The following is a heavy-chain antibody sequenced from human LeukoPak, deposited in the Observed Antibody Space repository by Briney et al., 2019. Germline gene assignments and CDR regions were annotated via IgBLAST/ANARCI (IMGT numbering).Heavy chain of an antibody. CDR2: TNPNSGNT. Sequence: GASVKVSCKASGYTFTSYDINWVRQATGQGLEWMGWTNPNSGNTGYAQKFQGRVTMTRNTSISTAYMELSSLRSEDTAVYYCARVRSAVTTLAKRNWFDPWGQGTLVTVSS. CDR1: GYTFTSYD. CDR3: ARVRSAVTTLAKRNWFDP. J-gene: IGHJ5*02. V-gene: IGHV1-8*01. D-gene: IGHD4-17*01.